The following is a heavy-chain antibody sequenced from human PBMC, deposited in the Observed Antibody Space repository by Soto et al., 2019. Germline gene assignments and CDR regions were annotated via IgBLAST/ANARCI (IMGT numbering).Heavy chain of an antibody. CDR1: GFTFSSYW. J-gene: IGHJ4*02. CDR2: IKEDGSEK. D-gene: IGHD3-10*01. CDR3: ARATGADQEDY. V-gene: IGHV3-7*04. Sequence: GGSLRLSCAASGFTFSSYWMSWVRQAPGKGLEWVANIKEDGSEKYYVDSVKGRFTISRDNAKNSLYLQMNSLRVEDTAVYYCARATGADQEDYWGQGTLVPVS.